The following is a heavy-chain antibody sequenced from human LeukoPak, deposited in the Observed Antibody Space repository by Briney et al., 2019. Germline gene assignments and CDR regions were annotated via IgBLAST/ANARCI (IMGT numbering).Heavy chain of an antibody. Sequence: GASVKVSCKASGYTFTSYDINWVRQATGQGLEWMGWMNPNSGNTGYAQKFQGRVTMTRNTSISTAYMELSSLRSEDTAVYYCARGGYYYDSSGYYYEWAVDCWGQGTLVTVSS. CDR3: ARGGYYYDSSGYYYEWAVDC. J-gene: IGHJ4*02. CDR2: MNPNSGNT. V-gene: IGHV1-8*01. CDR1: GYTFTSYD. D-gene: IGHD3-22*01.